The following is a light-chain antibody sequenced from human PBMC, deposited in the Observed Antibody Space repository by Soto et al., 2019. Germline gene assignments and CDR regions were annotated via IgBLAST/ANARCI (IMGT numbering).Light chain of an antibody. J-gene: IGKJ5*01. Sequence: EVVMTQSPATLSVSPGERATLSCRASQTVSRNLAWYQQRPGQAPSLLIYDISNRAAGVPARFSGSGSETDFPLTIRSLQSEDSAVYVCQQYNNWPSFGQGTRLEIK. CDR2: DIS. CDR3: QQYNNWPS. CDR1: QTVSRN. V-gene: IGKV3-15*01.